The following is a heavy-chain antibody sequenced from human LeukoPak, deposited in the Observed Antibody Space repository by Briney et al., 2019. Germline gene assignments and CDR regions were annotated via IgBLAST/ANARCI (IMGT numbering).Heavy chain of an antibody. CDR2: VSDSGRSA. CDR3: AQNQWEFPA. Sequence: PGGSLRLSCAASGFTFSNYAMSWVRQAPGKGLEWVSGVSDSGRSAYCADSVQGRFIISRDNSKNTLYLQMNSLRVEDTAAYFCAQNQWEFPAWGQGTLVTVSS. D-gene: IGHD1-26*01. V-gene: IGHV3-23*01. J-gene: IGHJ5*02. CDR1: GFTFSNYA.